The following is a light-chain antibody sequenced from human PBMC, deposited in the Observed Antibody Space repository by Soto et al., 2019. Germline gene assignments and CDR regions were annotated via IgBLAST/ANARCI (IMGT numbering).Light chain of an antibody. J-gene: IGKJ4*01. CDR3: QQNNKWPPVT. V-gene: IGKV3-15*01. CDR2: GAS. CDR1: QTISND. Sequence: EVVMTQSPATVSVSPGEGVTLSCRASQTISNDLAWYQQKPGQAPRLLIYGASTRATGVPARFSGGGSGTEFTLTISSLQSEDFALYYCQQNNKWPPVTFGGGTEVEIK.